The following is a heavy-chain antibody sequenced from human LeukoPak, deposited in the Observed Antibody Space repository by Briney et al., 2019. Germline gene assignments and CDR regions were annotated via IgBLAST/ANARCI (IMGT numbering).Heavy chain of an antibody. CDR1: GFNFSNYG. Sequence: GGSLRLSCAAFGFNFSNYGIHWVRQAPGKGLEWVAVISYDGSNKYYADSVKGRFTISRDNSKNTPYLQMNSLRTEDTAVYYCARGGGYEPFDSWGQGTLVTVSS. J-gene: IGHJ4*02. CDR2: ISYDGSNK. V-gene: IGHV3-30*03. D-gene: IGHD3-16*01. CDR3: ARGGGYEPFDS.